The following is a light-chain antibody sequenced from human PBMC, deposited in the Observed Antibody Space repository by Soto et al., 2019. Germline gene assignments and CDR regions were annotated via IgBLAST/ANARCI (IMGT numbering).Light chain of an antibody. Sequence: QSALTQPASVSGSPGQSIAISCTGTSSDVDAYNFVSWYQHHPGKAPKLMIFDVSNRPSGVSNRFSGSKSGNTASLTISGLQAEDEADYYCTSYTTSSTYGFGTGTKLTFL. CDR1: SSDVDAYNF. CDR2: DVS. V-gene: IGLV2-14*03. J-gene: IGLJ1*01. CDR3: TSYTTSSTYG.